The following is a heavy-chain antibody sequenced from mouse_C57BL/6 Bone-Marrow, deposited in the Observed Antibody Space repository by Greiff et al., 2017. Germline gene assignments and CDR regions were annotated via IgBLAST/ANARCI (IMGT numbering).Heavy chain of an antibody. CDR2: IYPGSGST. D-gene: IGHD1-1*01. J-gene: IGHJ3*01. V-gene: IGHV1-55*01. CDR3: AILYYGSSLGFAY. Sequence: VQRVESGAELVKPGASVKMSCKASGYTFTSYWITWVKQRPGQGLEWIGDIYPGSGSTNYNEKFKSKATLTVDTSSSTAYMQLSSLTSEDSAVYYCAILYYGSSLGFAYWGQGTLVTVSA. CDR1: GYTFTSYW.